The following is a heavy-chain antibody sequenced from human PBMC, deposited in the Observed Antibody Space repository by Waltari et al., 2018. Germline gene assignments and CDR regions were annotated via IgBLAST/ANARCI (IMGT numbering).Heavy chain of an antibody. J-gene: IGHJ4*02. CDR3: ARHQRRGLRGLDV. Sequence: QVHLKQWGTGLLRPSETLSLTCAVYGVTLTGYYWTWVRQSPGKGLEWIGEIDHRGVTNINLSLMSRVFMSVDTSDKQLSLKLRSVTAADTAVYYCARHQRRGLRGLDVWGQGTQVAVSS. D-gene: IGHD1-26*01. V-gene: IGHV4-34*02. CDR1: GVTLTGYY. CDR2: IDHRGVT.